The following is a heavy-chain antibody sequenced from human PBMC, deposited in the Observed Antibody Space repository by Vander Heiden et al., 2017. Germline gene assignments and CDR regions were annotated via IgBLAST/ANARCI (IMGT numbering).Heavy chain of an antibody. V-gene: IGHV3-30*18. D-gene: IGHD3-10*01. CDR1: GFTLSSYG. J-gene: IGHJ4*02. Sequence: QVQLVESGGGVIQPGRSLRLSCSGPGFTLSSYGIHWVRQAPGKGLEWVAVVSPDGTNRFYGDSVKGRFTISRDNSKNTLYLQMNSLRAEDTAVYYCAKDSNFGSGREIDYWGQGTLVTVSS. CDR3: AKDSNFGSGREIDY. CDR2: VSPDGTNR.